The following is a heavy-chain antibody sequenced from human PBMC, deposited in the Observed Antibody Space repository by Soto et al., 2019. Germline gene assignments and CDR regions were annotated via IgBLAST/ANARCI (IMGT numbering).Heavy chain of an antibody. CDR1: GFRFSIYS. CDR3: ARSVEGHFDY. Sequence: EVQLVESGGGLVQPGGSLRLSCAASGFRFSIYSMNWVRQAPGKGLEWSAYITSDTKTIKYADSVKGRFTISRDNDKNLVYLQMNSLRDEDTAVYYCARSVEGHFDYWGQGTVATVS. J-gene: IGHJ4*02. V-gene: IGHV3-48*02. D-gene: IGHD6-19*01. CDR2: ITSDTKTI.